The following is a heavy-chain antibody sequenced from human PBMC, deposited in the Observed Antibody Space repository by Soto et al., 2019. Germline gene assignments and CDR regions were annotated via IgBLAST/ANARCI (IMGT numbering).Heavy chain of an antibody. Sequence: QVQLVESGGGVVQPGRSLRLSCAASGFTFSSYGMHWVRQAPGTGLEWVAVIWYDGSNKYYADSVKGRFTIYRDNSKNTLYLQMNSLRAEDTAVYYCASHGGSTGGYYMDVWGKGTTVTVSS. CDR2: IWYDGSNK. CDR3: ASHGGSTGGYYMDV. D-gene: IGHD4-17*01. J-gene: IGHJ6*03. CDR1: GFTFSSYG. V-gene: IGHV3-33*01.